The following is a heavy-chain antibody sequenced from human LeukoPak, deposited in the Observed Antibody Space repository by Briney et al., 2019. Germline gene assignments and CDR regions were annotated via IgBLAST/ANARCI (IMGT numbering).Heavy chain of an antibody. V-gene: IGHV4-31*03. J-gene: IGHJ4*02. CDR2: IYYSGIP. D-gene: IGHD6-13*01. CDR1: GGSISSGGHS. Sequence: TLSLTCTVSGGSISSGGHSWSRIRQHPGKGLEWIGYIYYSGIPYYNPSHKSRVSMSVDTSKNQFSLNLSSVTAADTAVYYCARALAPSGLDYWGQGTLVSVSS. CDR3: ARALAPSGLDY.